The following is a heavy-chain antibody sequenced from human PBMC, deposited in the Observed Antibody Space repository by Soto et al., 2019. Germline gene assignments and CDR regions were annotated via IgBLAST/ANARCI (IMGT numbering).Heavy chain of an antibody. CDR1: GFTFSSYG. J-gene: IGHJ4*02. V-gene: IGHV3-30*18. CDR3: AKGFPLRYFDWLGRKTGGFDY. D-gene: IGHD3-9*01. Sequence: QVQLVESGGGVVQPGRSLRLSCAASGFTFSSYGMHWVRQAPGKGLEWVAVISYDGSNKYYADSVKGRFTISRDNSKNTLYLQMNSLRAEDTAVYYCAKGFPLRYFDWLGRKTGGFDYWGQGTLVTVSS. CDR2: ISYDGSNK.